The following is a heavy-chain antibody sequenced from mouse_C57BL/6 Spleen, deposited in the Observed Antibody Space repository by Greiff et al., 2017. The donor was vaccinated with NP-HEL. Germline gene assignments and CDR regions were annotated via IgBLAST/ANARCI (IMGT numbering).Heavy chain of an antibody. CDR3: ARDPSNYYGSSYDY. CDR2: ISYDGSN. D-gene: IGHD1-1*01. Sequence: EVQVVESGPGLVKPSQSLSLTCSVTGYSITSGYYWNWIRQFPGNKLEWMGYISYDGSNNYNPSLKNRISITRDTSKNQFFLKLNSVTTEDTATYYCARDPSNYYGSSYDYWGQGTTLTVSS. J-gene: IGHJ2*01. V-gene: IGHV3-6*01. CDR1: GYSITSGYY.